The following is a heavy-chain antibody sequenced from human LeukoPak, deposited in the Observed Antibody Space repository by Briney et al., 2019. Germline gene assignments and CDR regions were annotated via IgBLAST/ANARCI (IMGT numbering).Heavy chain of an antibody. D-gene: IGHD6-6*01. CDR3: AREGAYSSSSDVDY. CDR1: GFTFSNYW. J-gene: IGHJ4*02. Sequence: PGGSLRLSCAASGFTFSNYWMSWGRQAPGKGLEWVANIEQDGSAKYYVDSVKGRFTISRDNVKNALYLQMSSLRAEDTAVYYCAREGAYSSSSDVDYWGQGTLVTVSS. V-gene: IGHV3-7*01. CDR2: IEQDGSAK.